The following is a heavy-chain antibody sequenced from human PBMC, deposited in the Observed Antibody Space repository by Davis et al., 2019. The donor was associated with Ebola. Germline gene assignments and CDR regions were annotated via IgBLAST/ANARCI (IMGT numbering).Heavy chain of an antibody. D-gene: IGHD3-22*01. CDR2: LSWNSGSI. CDR1: GFTFDDYA. J-gene: IGHJ3*02. CDR3: AKGPAYYDSSGNNAFDI. Sequence: PGGSLRLSCAASGFTFDDYAMHWVRQAPGRGLEWVSGLSWNSGSIVYADSVKGRFTTSRDNAKNSLFLQMNSLRAEDTALYYCAKGPAYYDSSGNNAFDIWGQGTVVTVSS. V-gene: IGHV3-9*01.